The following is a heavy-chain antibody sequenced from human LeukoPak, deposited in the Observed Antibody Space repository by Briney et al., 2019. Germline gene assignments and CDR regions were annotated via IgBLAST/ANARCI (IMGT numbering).Heavy chain of an antibody. CDR1: GGSISSYY. Sequence: PSETLSLTCTVSGGSISSYYWSWIRQPPGKGLEWIGYIYYSGSTNYNPSLKSRVTISVDTSKNQFSLKLSSVTAADTAVYYCARGRDVLRYFDWLLSLYFDYWGQGTLVTVSS. CDR3: ARGRDVLRYFDWLLSLYFDY. CDR2: IYYSGST. V-gene: IGHV4-59*01. D-gene: IGHD3-9*01. J-gene: IGHJ4*02.